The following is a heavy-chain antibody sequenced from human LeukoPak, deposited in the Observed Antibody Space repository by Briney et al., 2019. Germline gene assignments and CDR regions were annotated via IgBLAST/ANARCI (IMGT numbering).Heavy chain of an antibody. CDR1: GYTFTSYD. CDR3: ARGDSSGYYYDNNWFDP. D-gene: IGHD3-22*01. Sequence: ASVKVSCKASGYTFTSYDINWVRQATGQGLEWMGWMNPNSGNTGYAQKFQGRVTMTRNTSISTAYMELSSLRSEDTAVYYCARGDSSGYYYDNNWFDPWGQGTLVTVSS. V-gene: IGHV1-8*01. CDR2: MNPNSGNT. J-gene: IGHJ5*02.